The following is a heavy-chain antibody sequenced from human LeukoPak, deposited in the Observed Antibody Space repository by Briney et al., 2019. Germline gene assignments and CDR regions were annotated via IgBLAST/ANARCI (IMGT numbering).Heavy chain of an antibody. CDR3: ASLLSASGTSWVYYFDY. Sequence: SETLSLTCTVSGGSISSSSYYWGWIRQPPGKGLEWIGNIYSTGSTFYNPSLKSRVMISLDTPKNQFSLKLSSVTAADTAVYYCASLLSASGTSWVYYFDYWGQGTLVTVSS. J-gene: IGHJ4*02. V-gene: IGHV4-39*01. CDR1: GGSISSSSYY. D-gene: IGHD6-13*01. CDR2: IYSTGST.